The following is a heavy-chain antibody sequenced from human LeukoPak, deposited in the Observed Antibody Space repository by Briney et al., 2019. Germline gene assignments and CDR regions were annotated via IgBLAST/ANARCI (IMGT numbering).Heavy chain of an antibody. CDR1: GGSISSGDHY. J-gene: IGHJ4*02. Sequence: TSETLSLTCTVSGGSISSGDHYGSWIRHPPGKGLECMGYIYYSGSTYYHPSLKSRFTISVDTSKNQLSLKLSSVTAADTAVYYCARGLPSGSYYRLNFDYWGQGTLVTVSS. V-gene: IGHV4-30-4*01. CDR2: IYYSGST. D-gene: IGHD1-26*01. CDR3: ARGLPSGSYYRLNFDY.